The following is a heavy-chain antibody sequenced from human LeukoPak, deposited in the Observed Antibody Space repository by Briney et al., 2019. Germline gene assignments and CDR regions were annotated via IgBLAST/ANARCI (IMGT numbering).Heavy chain of an antibody. D-gene: IGHD3-9*01. CDR1: GFTFSSYS. CDR2: ISSSSSYI. V-gene: IGHV3-21*01. J-gene: IGHJ4*02. CDR3: AREGLRYFDWLSEPFDY. Sequence: PGGSLSLSCAASGFTFSSYSMNWVRQAPGKGLEWVSSISSSSSYIYYADSVKGRFTISRDNAKNSLYLQMNSLRAEDTAVYYCAREGLRYFDWLSEPFDYWGQGTLVTVSS.